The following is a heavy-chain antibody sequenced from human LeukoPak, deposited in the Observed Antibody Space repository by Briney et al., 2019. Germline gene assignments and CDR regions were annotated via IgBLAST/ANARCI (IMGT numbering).Heavy chain of an antibody. V-gene: IGHV3-53*01. CDR3: ALSLPSHDAFDI. CDR2: IYSGGRT. J-gene: IGHJ3*02. Sequence: QPGGSLRLSCAASGFTVSRNSMSWVRQAPGKGLGWVSVIYSGGRTYYADSVKGRFTISRDNSKNTLYLQMNSLRAEDTAVYYCALSLPSHDAFDIWGQGTMVTVSS. CDR1: GFTVSRNS.